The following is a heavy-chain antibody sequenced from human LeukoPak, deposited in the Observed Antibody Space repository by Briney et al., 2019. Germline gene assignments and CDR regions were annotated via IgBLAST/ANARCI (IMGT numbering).Heavy chain of an antibody. CDR1: GYTFTSYG. V-gene: IGHV1-18*01. CDR2: ISVFLGNT. Sequence: ASVKVSCKASGYTFTSYGISWVRQAPGQGLEWMGWISVFLGNTNYVQKFQGRVTMTTDTSSSTAYMELRSLRSDDTAVYFCARDQAHGATHFDLWGQGTLVTASS. CDR3: ARDQAHGATHFDL. D-gene: IGHD5-24*01. J-gene: IGHJ4*02.